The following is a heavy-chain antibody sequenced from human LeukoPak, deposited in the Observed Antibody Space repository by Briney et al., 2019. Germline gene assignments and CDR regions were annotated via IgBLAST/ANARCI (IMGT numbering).Heavy chain of an antibody. J-gene: IGHJ3*02. V-gene: IGHV3-7*01. Sequence: GGSLRLSCAASGFTFSRDWMNWVRQAPGKTLEWVANINQDGSKKNYVDSVKGRFTISRDNAKNSVYLQMNSLRDEDTAVYYCARGGIAVAGSYDAFDIWGQGTMVTVSS. CDR3: ARGGIAVAGSYDAFDI. CDR1: GFTFSRDW. D-gene: IGHD6-19*01. CDR2: INQDGSKK.